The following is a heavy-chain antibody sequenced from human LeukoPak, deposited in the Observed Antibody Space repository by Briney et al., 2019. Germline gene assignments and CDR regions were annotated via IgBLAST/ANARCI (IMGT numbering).Heavy chain of an antibody. V-gene: IGHV4-39*07. CDR1: GGSISSSSYY. CDR3: AREGSSGYNDAFDI. Sequence: SETLSLTCTVSGGSISSSSYYWGWIRQPPGKGLEWIGSIYYSGGTYYNPSLKSRVTISVDTSKNQFSLKLSSVTAADTAVYYCAREGSSGYNDAFDIWGQGTMVTVSS. CDR2: IYYSGGT. J-gene: IGHJ3*02. D-gene: IGHD3-22*01.